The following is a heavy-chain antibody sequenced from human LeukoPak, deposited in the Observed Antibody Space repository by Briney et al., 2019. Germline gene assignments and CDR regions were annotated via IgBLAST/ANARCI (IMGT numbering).Heavy chain of an antibody. V-gene: IGHV3-7*04. D-gene: IGHD3-10*01. CDR2: IKQDGSAK. J-gene: IGHJ4*02. Sequence: GGSLRLSCAASGFTFSSYWMAWVRQAPGKGLEWVANIKQDGSAKNYVGSVRGRFTISRDNAKTSLELQINSLRVEDTAVYYCARDRGGILDFWGQGILVTVSS. CDR1: GFTFSSYW. CDR3: ARDRGGILDF.